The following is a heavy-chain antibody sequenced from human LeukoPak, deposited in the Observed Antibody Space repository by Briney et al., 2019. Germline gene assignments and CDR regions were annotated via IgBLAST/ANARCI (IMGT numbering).Heavy chain of an antibody. J-gene: IGHJ4*02. CDR2: IQSKTDGGTT. D-gene: IGHD3-10*01. CDR3: TTGGHYFGS. CDR1: GVAVSNVW. V-gene: IGHV3-15*01. Sequence: PGGSLRLSCAVSGVAVSNVWMSWVRQAPGKGLEWVGRIQSKTDGGTTDYAAPVKGRFTISRDESKNTLHLQMNSLKTEDTAIYSCTTGGHYFGSWGQGTLVTVSS.